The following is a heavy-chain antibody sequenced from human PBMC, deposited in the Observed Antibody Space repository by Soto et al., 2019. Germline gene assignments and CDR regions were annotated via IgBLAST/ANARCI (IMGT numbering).Heavy chain of an antibody. D-gene: IGHD3-22*01. CDR2: IYPDDSDT. V-gene: IGHV5-51*01. J-gene: IGHJ4*02. Sequence: GESLKISCKGSGYSFTTYWIAWVRQMPGKGLEWMGIIYPDDSDTRYSPSFQGQVTISADKSISTAYLQWSSLKASDTAMYYCARSGYAHYFDSWGQGTLVTVSS. CDR1: GYSFTTYW. CDR3: ARSGYAHYFDS.